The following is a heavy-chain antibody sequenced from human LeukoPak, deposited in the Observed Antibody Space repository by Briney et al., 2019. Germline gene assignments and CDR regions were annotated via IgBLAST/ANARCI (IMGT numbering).Heavy chain of an antibody. Sequence: SETLSLTCTVSGGSISSSTFYWGWIRQPPGKGLEWIGSIYYSGSTYYNPSHKSRVSISVDTSKNQFSLKLTSVTAADTAVYYCARGPRWLQDYFNYWGQGTLVTVSS. CDR2: IYYSGST. D-gene: IGHD5-24*01. CDR1: GGSISSSTFY. J-gene: IGHJ4*02. CDR3: ARGPRWLQDYFNY. V-gene: IGHV4-39*07.